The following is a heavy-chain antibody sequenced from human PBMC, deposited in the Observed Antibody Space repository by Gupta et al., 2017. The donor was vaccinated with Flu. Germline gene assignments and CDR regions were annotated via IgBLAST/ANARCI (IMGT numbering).Heavy chain of an antibody. CDR2: IRFGGTAT. V-gene: IGHV3-74*01. CDR3: ARDVATTPLDP. CDR1: FALSSHF. J-gene: IGHJ5*02. D-gene: IGHD2-21*01. Sequence: FALSSHFMHWVRQAPGKGLVWVSRIRFGGTATCDSDSVRGRFTISREYANNSLYPQITRTTADDTALYYGARDVATTPLDPWGQGTLVTVSS.